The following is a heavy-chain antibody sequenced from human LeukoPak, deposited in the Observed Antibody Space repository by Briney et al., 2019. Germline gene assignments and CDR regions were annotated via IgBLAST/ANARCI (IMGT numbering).Heavy chain of an antibody. CDR1: GFTFDDYA. Sequence: GGSLRLSCAASGFTFDDYAMHWVRQAPGKGLEWVSGISWNSGSIGYADSVKGRFTISRDNAKNSLYLQMNSLRAEDTALYYCAKDSSSLEADAFDIWGQGTMVTVSS. CDR3: AKDSSSLEADAFDI. CDR2: ISWNSGSI. D-gene: IGHD6-6*01. J-gene: IGHJ3*02. V-gene: IGHV3-9*01.